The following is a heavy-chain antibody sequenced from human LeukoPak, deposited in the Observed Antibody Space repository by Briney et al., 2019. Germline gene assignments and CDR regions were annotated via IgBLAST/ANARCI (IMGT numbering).Heavy chain of an antibody. CDR2: IYHSGST. V-gene: IGHV4-4*02. CDR3: ARGNKARSGYYYDYYYGMDV. J-gene: IGHJ6*02. CDR1: GGSISSSNW. D-gene: IGHD3-3*01. Sequence: SGTLSLTCAVSGGSISSSNWWSWVRQPPGKGLEWIGEIYHSGSTNYNPSLKSRVTISVDKSKNQFSLKLSSVTAADMAVYYCARGNKARSGYYYDYYYGMDVWGQGTTVTVSS.